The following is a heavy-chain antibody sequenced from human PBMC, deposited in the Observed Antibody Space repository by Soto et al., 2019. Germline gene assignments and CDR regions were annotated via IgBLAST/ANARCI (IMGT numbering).Heavy chain of an antibody. Sequence: EVQLVESGGGLVQPGGSLRLSCAASGFTFSSYSMNWVRQAPGKGLEWVSYISSSSSTIYYADSVKGRFTISRDNAKNSLYLQMNSLRDEDTAVYYCARVVDGSNHYYYYYYGMDVWGQGTTVTVSS. V-gene: IGHV3-48*02. J-gene: IGHJ6*02. CDR1: GFTFSSYS. CDR3: ARVVDGSNHYYYYYYGMDV. D-gene: IGHD4-4*01. CDR2: ISSSSSTI.